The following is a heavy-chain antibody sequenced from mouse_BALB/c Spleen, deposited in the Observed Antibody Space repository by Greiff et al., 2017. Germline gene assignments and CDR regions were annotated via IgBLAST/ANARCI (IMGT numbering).Heavy chain of an antibody. CDR2: ISYDGSN. D-gene: IGHD4-1*01. CDR1: GYSITSGYY. V-gene: IGHV3-6*02. CDR3: ANGETGRAY. Sequence: EVKLMESGPGLVKPSQSLSLTCSVTGYSITSGYYWNWIRQFPGNKLEWMGYISYDGSNNYNPSLKNRISITRDTSKNQFFLKLNSVTTEDTATYYCANGETGRAYWGQGTLVTVSA. J-gene: IGHJ3*01.